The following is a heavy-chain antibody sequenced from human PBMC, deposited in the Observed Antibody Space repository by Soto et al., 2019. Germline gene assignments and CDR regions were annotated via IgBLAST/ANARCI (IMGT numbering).Heavy chain of an antibody. J-gene: IGHJ3*02. Sequence: ASVKVSCKAAGYTFTSYDINWVRQATGQGIEWMGWMNPNSGNTGYAQKFQGRVTMTSNTSISTAYMELSSLRSEDTAGFYCARSNVGAPICGAFDILGQGTTVTVTS. CDR3: ARSNVGAPICGAFDI. V-gene: IGHV1-8*01. CDR1: GYTFTSYD. CDR2: MNPNSGNT. D-gene: IGHD1-26*01.